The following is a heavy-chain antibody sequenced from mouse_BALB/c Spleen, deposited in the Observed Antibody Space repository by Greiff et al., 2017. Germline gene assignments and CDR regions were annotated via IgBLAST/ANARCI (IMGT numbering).Heavy chain of an antibody. J-gene: IGHJ4*01. CDR3: AREGGNYGYYAMDY. CDR2: ISSGGST. D-gene: IGHD2-1*01. Sequence: EVMLVESGGGLVKPGGSLKLSCAASGFTFSSYAMSWVRQTPEKRLEWVASISSGGSTYYPDSVKGRFTISRDNARNILYLQMSSLRSEDTAMYYCAREGGNYGYYAMDYWGQGTSVTVSS. V-gene: IGHV5-6-5*01. CDR1: GFTFSSYA.